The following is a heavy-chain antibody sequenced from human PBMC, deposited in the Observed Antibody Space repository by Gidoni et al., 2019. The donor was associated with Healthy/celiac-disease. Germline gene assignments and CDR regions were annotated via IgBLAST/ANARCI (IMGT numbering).Heavy chain of an antibody. CDR3: ARRVPRSVVPAAVRFDP. Sequence: EVQLVQSGAEVKKPGESLRISCTGSCYRFTSYWSSGGRQMPGKGLGWMGRIEPSDSYTNYRPSFQGHVTISADKSISTAYLQLSSLKASDTAMYYCARRVPRSVVPAAVRFDPWGQGTLVTVSS. V-gene: IGHV5-10-1*03. CDR2: IEPSDSYT. D-gene: IGHD2-2*01. CDR1: CYRFTSYW. J-gene: IGHJ5*02.